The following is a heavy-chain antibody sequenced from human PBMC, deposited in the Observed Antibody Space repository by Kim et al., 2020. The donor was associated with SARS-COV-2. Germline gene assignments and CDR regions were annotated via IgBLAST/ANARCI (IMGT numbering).Heavy chain of an antibody. CDR2: IYYSGST. CDR3: ARLRYDSSGYYYGMDV. CDR1: GGSISSSSYY. D-gene: IGHD3-22*01. Sequence: SETLSLTCTVSGGSISSSSYYWGWIRQPPGKGLEWIGSIYYSGSTYYNPSLKSRVTISVDTSKNQFSLKLSSVTAADTAVCYCARLRYDSSGYYYGMDVWGQGTTVTVSS. V-gene: IGHV4-39*01. J-gene: IGHJ6*02.